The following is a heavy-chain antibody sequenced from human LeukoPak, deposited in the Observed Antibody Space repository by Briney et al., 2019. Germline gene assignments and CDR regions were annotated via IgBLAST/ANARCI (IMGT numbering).Heavy chain of an antibody. Sequence: GGSLRLSCAASGFIFSSYSMNWVRQAPGKGLEWVSYISGSSSYIYYAGSVKGRFTISRDSAKNSLYLQMNSLRAEDTAVYYCARESEGFEYWGQGTLVTVSS. V-gene: IGHV3-21*01. CDR3: ARESEGFEY. CDR1: GFIFSSYS. CDR2: ISGSSSYI. J-gene: IGHJ4*02.